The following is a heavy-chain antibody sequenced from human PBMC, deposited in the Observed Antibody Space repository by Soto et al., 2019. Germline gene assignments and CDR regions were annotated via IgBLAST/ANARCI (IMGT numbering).Heavy chain of an antibody. CDR2: IWYDGSNK. CDR1: GFTFSSYG. J-gene: IGHJ4*02. D-gene: IGHD3-22*01. V-gene: IGHV3-33*01. CDR3: ARGRTYYYDSSGYYFDY. Sequence: GGSLRLSCAASGFTFSSYGMHWVRQAPGKGLEWVAVIWYDGSNKYYADSVKGRFTISRDNSKNTLYLQMNSLRAEDTAVYYCARGRTYYYDSSGYYFDYWGQGTLVTVS.